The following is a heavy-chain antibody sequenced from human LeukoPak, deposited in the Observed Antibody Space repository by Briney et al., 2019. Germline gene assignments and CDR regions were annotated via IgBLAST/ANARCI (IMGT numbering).Heavy chain of an antibody. J-gene: IGHJ1*01. Sequence: EASVKVSCKASGYTFIDYYIHWVRQAPGQGLEWMGIINPRGGSTIYAQNFQGRVTLTRDTSTSTLYMELSSLRSEDTAVYYCARSGIAAAEHWGQGTLVTVSS. V-gene: IGHV1-46*01. D-gene: IGHD6-13*01. CDR2: INPRGGST. CDR3: ARSGIAAAEH. CDR1: GYTFIDYY.